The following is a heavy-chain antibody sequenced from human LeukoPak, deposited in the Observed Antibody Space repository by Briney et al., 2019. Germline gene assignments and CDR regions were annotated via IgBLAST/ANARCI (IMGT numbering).Heavy chain of an antibody. D-gene: IGHD3-3*01. V-gene: IGHV1-46*01. Sequence: ASVKVSCKASGYTFTSYYMHWVRQAPGQGLEWMGMISPSGGSTSYAQKFQGRVTMTRDMSTSTVHMELSSLRSEDTAVYSCARAPAGYDTALGPWGQGTLVTVSS. CDR3: ARAPAGYDTALGP. CDR1: GYTFTSYY. CDR2: ISPSGGST. J-gene: IGHJ5*02.